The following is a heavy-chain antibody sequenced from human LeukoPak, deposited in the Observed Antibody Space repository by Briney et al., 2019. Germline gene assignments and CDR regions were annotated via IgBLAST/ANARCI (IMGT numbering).Heavy chain of an antibody. CDR1: GGSISSYY. Sequence: PSETLSLTCTVSGGSISSYYWSWIRQPPGKGLEWIGYIYYSGSTNYNPSLKSRVTILVDTSKNQFSLKLSSVTAADTAVYYCARMGLGFGELGPYYYYGMDVWGQGTTVTVSS. CDR2: IYYSGST. CDR3: ARMGLGFGELGPYYYYGMDV. J-gene: IGHJ6*02. D-gene: IGHD3-10*01. V-gene: IGHV4-59*08.